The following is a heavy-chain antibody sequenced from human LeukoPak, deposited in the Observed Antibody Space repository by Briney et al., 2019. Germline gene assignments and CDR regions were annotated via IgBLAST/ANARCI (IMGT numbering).Heavy chain of an antibody. CDR2: INTVSSYI. CDR1: GFSFGSYS. V-gene: IGHV3-21*06. D-gene: IGHD3-22*01. CDR3: ARLRRNTDSSGFFYYYDY. J-gene: IGHJ4*02. Sequence: GGSLRLSCAASGFSFGSYSFNWVRQAPGKGLEWVSSINTVSSYIYYADSLKGRFTISRDNAKNSVYLQMDSLRAEDSAVYYCARLRRNTDSSGFFYYYDYWGQGTLVAVSS.